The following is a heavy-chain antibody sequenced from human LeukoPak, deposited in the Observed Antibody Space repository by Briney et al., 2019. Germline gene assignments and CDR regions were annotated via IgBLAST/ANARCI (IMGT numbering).Heavy chain of an antibody. V-gene: IGHV4-39*07. CDR3: ARDRRASSSGWFHDAFDI. CDR2: IYYSGST. D-gene: IGHD6-19*01. CDR1: GGSISSSSYY. J-gene: IGHJ3*02. Sequence: SETLSLTCTVSGGSISSSSYYWGWIRQPPGKGLEWIGSIYYSGSTYYNPSLKSRVTISVDTSKNQFSLKLSSVTAADTAVYYCARDRRASSSGWFHDAFDIWGQGTMVTVSS.